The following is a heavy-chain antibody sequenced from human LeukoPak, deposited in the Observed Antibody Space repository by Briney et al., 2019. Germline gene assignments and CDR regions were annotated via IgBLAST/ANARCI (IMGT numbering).Heavy chain of an antibody. V-gene: IGHV3-48*03. J-gene: IGHJ3*02. CDR2: ISSSGSTI. Sequence: GGSLRLSCAASGFTFSSYEMKWVRQAPGKGLEWVSYISSSGSTIYYADSVKGRFTISRDNAKNSPYLQMNSLRAEDTAVYYCAPTVTPDAFDIWGQGTMVTVSS. CDR3: APTVTPDAFDI. D-gene: IGHD4-17*01. CDR1: GFTFSSYE.